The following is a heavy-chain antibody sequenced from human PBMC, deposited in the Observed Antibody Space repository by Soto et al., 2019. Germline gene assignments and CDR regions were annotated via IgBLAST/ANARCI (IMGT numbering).Heavy chain of an antibody. Sequence: PGGSLRLSCAASGFTFSSYAMHWVRQAPGKGLEWVAVISYDGSNKYYADSVKGRFTISRDNSKNTLYLQMNSLRAEDTAVYYCARLGDSGYDFHYYYGMDVWGQGTTVTVYS. CDR1: GFTFSSYA. CDR3: ARLGDSGYDFHYYYGMDV. J-gene: IGHJ6*02. CDR2: ISYDGSNK. D-gene: IGHD5-12*01. V-gene: IGHV3-30-3*01.